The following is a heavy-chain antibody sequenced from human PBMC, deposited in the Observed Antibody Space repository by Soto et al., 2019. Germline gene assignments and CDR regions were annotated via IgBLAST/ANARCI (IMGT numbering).Heavy chain of an antibody. CDR1: GFTFSTYG. Sequence: GGSLRLSCVGSGFTFSTYGINWVRQAPGKGLEWVSSISSRSDIYYADSVKGRFTISRDKAKNSVSLQMNSLRAEDTAVYYSPSEYTSWPIDYCLYVWGKGTTFTIAS. J-gene: IGHJ6*01. V-gene: IGHV3-21*01. CDR2: ISSRSDI. D-gene: IGHD2-2*02. CDR3: PSEYTSWPIDYCLYV.